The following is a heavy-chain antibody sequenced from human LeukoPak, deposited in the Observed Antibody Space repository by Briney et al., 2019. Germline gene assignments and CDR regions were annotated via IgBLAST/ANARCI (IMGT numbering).Heavy chain of an antibody. CDR1: GDSITANNL. CDR2: IYHNGST. J-gene: IGHJ3*02. Sequence: NASETLSLTCTVSGDSITANNLWSWVRQSPGKGLEWIGEIYHNGSTNYNPSLLSRVTISVDKSKNQFSLKLNSVIAADTAVYYCARDPSWVGDYVWGSYRYRAFDIWGQGTMVTVSS. D-gene: IGHD3-16*02. CDR3: ARDPSWVGDYVWGSYRYRAFDI. V-gene: IGHV4-4*02.